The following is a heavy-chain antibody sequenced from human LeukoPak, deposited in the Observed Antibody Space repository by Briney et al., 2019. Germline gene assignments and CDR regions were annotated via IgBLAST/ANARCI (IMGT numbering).Heavy chain of an antibody. D-gene: IGHD4-17*01. Sequence: MAGGSLRLSCAASGFTFSIYNMNWVRQAPGKGLEWVSSISSSSSYIYYADSVKGRFTISRDNAKNSLYLQMNSLRAEDTAVYYCARLTTTVTTPFDYWGQGTLVTVSS. J-gene: IGHJ4*02. V-gene: IGHV3-21*01. CDR3: ARLTTTVTTPFDY. CDR1: GFTFSIYN. CDR2: ISSSSSYI.